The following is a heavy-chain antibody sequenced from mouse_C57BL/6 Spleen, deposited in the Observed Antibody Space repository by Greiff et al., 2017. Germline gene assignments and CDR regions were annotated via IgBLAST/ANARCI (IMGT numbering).Heavy chain of an antibody. CDR2: ISSGSSTI. D-gene: IGHD2-4*01. J-gene: IGHJ1*03. Sequence: EVKLVESGGGLVKPGGSLKLSCAASGFTFSDYGMHWVRQAPEKGLEWVAYISSGSSTIYYADPVKGRFTLSRDNAKNTLFLQMTSLRSEDTAMYYCAREVYDYDEGWYFDVWGTGTTVTVSS. CDR3: AREVYDYDEGWYFDV. V-gene: IGHV5-17*01. CDR1: GFTFSDYG.